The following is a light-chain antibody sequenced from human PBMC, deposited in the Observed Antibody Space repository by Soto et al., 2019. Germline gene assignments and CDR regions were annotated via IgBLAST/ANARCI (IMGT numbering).Light chain of an antibody. V-gene: IGKV3-11*01. CDR1: QNVNNW. CDR3: QRRNDWPLT. J-gene: IGKJ4*01. Sequence: EIVSTQSPTTLSLSPGERATLSCRASQNVNNWLAWYQQKPGQAPRLLIYNAFYRATGIPARFSGSGYGTDFTLTISSLEPEDSAVYYCQRRNDWPLTFGGGTKVDIK. CDR2: NAF.